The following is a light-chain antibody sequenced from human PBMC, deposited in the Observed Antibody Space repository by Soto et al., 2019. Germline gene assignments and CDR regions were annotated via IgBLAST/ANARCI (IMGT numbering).Light chain of an antibody. CDR1: QTISSW. J-gene: IGKJ1*01. V-gene: IGKV1-5*03. CDR3: QQYNTYPWT. CDR2: KAS. Sequence: DIQMTQSPSTLSASVGDRVTITCRASQTISSWLAWYQQKPGKAPKLLIYKASSLHTGVPSRFSGSGSGTEFTLTITSMHADDCASYYCQQYNTYPWTFGQGTKVEIK.